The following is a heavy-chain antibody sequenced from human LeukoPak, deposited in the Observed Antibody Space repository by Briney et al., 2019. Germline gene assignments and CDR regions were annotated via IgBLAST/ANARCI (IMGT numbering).Heavy chain of an antibody. D-gene: IGHD6-13*01. V-gene: IGHV3-11*04. CDR2: ISSSGNTT. CDR3: AQVQQQLVLGY. Sequence: GGSLRLSCAASGFTFSDNYMSWIRQAPGKGLEWVSYISSSGNTTYNADSVKGRFSITRDNAKNSLYLQMNSLRAEDTAVYYCAQVQQQLVLGYWGQGTLVTVSS. J-gene: IGHJ4*02. CDR1: GFTFSDNY.